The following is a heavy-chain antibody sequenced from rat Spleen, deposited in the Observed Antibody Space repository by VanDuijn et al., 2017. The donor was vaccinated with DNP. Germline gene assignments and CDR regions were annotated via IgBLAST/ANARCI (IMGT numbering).Heavy chain of an antibody. CDR2: RPIGGRQ. D-gene: IGHD1-1*01. CDR3: TRGDYYSGDAMDA. CDR1: GFSLTSYG. J-gene: IGHJ4*01. V-gene: IGHV2S12*01. Sequence: QVQLKESGPGLVQPSQTLSLTCTVSGFSLTSYGVSCVRHPPGKGLEWIASRPIGGRQYYNSALKSRLSLSRDTSKSQVFLKMNSLQTEDTAIYFCTRGDYYSGDAMDAWGQGTSVTVSS.